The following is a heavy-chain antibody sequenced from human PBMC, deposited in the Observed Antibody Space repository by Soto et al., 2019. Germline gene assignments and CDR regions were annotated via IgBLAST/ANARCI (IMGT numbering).Heavy chain of an antibody. Sequence: GSLRLSCAASGFTFSSYSMNWVRQAPGKGLEWVSYIISSSSTIYYAVSVKGRFTISRDNAKNSLYLQMNSLRAEDTAVYYCARVVSGIAAAGIGIQLYYYYYMDVWGKGTTVTV. CDR3: ARVVSGIAAAGIGIQLYYYYYMDV. V-gene: IGHV3-48*01. D-gene: IGHD6-13*01. CDR1: GFTFSSYS. CDR2: IISSSSTI. J-gene: IGHJ6*03.